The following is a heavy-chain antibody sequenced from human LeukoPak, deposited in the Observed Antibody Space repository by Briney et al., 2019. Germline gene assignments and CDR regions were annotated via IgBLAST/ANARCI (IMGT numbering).Heavy chain of an antibody. V-gene: IGHV4-30-4*01. D-gene: IGHD4-23*01. Sequence: SETLSLTCTVSGGSISSSSYYWSWIRQPPGKGLEWIGYIYYSGSTYYNPSLKSRVTISVDTSKNQFSLKLSSVTAADTAVYYCARVGTVVTLFDYWGQGTLVTVSS. CDR3: ARVGTVVTLFDY. CDR2: IYYSGST. J-gene: IGHJ4*02. CDR1: GGSISSSSYY.